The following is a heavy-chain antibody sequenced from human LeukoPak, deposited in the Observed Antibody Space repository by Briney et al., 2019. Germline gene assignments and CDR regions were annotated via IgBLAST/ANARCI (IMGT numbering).Heavy chain of an antibody. CDR1: GGSISNSSYY. CDR3: ARLGYYYDSSGYYPQYWPFDY. V-gene: IGHV4-39*01. CDR2: IYYSGST. Sequence: PSETLSLTCTVSGGSISNSSYYWGWIRQPPGKGLEWIGSIYYSGSTYYNPSLKSRVTISVDTSKNQFSLKLSSVTAADTAVYYCARLGYYYDSSGYYPQYWPFDYWGQGTLVTVSS. J-gene: IGHJ4*02. D-gene: IGHD3-22*01.